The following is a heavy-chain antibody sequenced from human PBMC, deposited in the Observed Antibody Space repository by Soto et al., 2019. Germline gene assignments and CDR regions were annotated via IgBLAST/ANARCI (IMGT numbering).Heavy chain of an antibody. CDR1: GFTFSDHY. Sequence: GGSLRLSCAASGFTFSDHYMDWVSQAPGKGLEWVGRTRDKTNSYTTEYAASVKGRFTISRDDSKSSLYLQMNSLKTEDTAVYYCAGATVGTYYFDYWGQGTLVPVSS. D-gene: IGHD3-16*01. V-gene: IGHV3-72*01. J-gene: IGHJ4*02. CDR2: TRDKTNSYTT. CDR3: AGATVGTYYFDY.